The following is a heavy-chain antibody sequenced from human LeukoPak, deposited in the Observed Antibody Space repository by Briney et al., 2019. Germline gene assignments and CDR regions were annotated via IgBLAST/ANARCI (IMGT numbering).Heavy chain of an antibody. CDR2: ISWNSGSI. V-gene: IGHV3-9*01. J-gene: IGHJ3*02. CDR3: AKDMSSGSYRTSDAFDI. CDR1: GFTFDDYA. D-gene: IGHD1-26*01. Sequence: PGRSLRLSCAASGFTFDDYAMHWVRQAPGKGLEWVSGISWNSGSIGYADSVKGRFTISRDNAKNSLYLQMNSLRAEDTALYYCAKDMSSGSYRTSDAFDIWGQGTVVTVSS.